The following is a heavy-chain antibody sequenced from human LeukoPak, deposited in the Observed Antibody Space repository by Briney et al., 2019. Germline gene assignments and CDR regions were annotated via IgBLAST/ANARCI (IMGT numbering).Heavy chain of an antibody. CDR3: TRMTSGHDY. CDR1: GVSFNDYY. V-gene: IGHV4-34*01. CDR2: INHSGYT. J-gene: IGHJ4*02. D-gene: IGHD3-10*01. Sequence: SETLSLTCAVSGVSFNDYYWSWVRQTPGKGLEWIGEINHSGYTNDSPSLKSRVTLSIDTSRKRFSLNLRSVTVADTGIYYCTRMTSGHDYWGQGTLVTVSS.